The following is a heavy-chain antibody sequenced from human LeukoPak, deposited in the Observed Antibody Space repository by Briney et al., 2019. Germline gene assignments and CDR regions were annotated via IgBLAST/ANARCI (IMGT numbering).Heavy chain of an antibody. D-gene: IGHD2-2*02. CDR3: AREGGYCSSTSCYMWFDP. CDR2: MNPNSGNT. J-gene: IGHJ5*02. CDR1: GYTFTSYG. Sequence: ASVKVSCKASGYTFTSYGISWVRQAPGQGLEWMGWMNPNSGNTGYAQKFQGRVTITRNTSISTAYMELSSLRSEDTAVYYCAREGGYCSSTSCYMWFDPWGQGTLVTVSS. V-gene: IGHV1-8*03.